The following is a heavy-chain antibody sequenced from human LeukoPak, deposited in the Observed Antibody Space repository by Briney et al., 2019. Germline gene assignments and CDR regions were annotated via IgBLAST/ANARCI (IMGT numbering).Heavy chain of an antibody. V-gene: IGHV3-30-3*01. CDR1: GFTFSTYV. D-gene: IGHD5-24*01. CDR2: ISYDGSNK. Sequence: GGSLRLSCAASGFTFSTYVMNWFRQAPGKGLEWVAFISYDGSNKHYADSVKGRFTISRDNSKNTLYLQMNSLRPEDTAVYYCARARFGYNRGPFDYWGQGILVTVSS. J-gene: IGHJ4*02. CDR3: ARARFGYNRGPFDY.